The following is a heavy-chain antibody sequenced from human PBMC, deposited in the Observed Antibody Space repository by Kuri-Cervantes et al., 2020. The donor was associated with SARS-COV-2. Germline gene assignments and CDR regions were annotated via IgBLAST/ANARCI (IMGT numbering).Heavy chain of an antibody. CDR1: GFSFSDYY. CDR3: ARVSRITIFGVANDAFDI. V-gene: IGHV3-11*06. J-gene: IGHJ3*02. CDR2: ISSSSSYT. D-gene: IGHD3-3*01. Sequence: LSLTCAASGFSFSDYYMSWIRQAPGKGLEWVSYISSSSSYTNYADSVKGRFTISRDNAKNSLYLQMNSLRAEDTAVYYCARVSRITIFGVANDAFDIWGQGTMVTASS.